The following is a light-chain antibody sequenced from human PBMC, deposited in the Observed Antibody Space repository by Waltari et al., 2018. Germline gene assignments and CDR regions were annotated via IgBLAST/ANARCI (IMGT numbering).Light chain of an antibody. CDR3: CSYAGSNSWV. Sequence: QSALTQPRSVSGSPGQPVTISCTGTSSDVGGYNYVSWYQHHPGKAPKLMIYDVSKRPSGVPDRFSGSKSGNTASLTISGLQAEDEADYYGCSYAGSNSWVFGGGTKLTVL. CDR2: DVS. CDR1: SSDVGGYNY. V-gene: IGLV2-11*01. J-gene: IGLJ3*02.